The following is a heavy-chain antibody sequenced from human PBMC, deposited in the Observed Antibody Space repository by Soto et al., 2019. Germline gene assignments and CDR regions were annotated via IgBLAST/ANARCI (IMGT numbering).Heavy chain of an antibody. Sequence: QVQLVQSGAEVKKPGASVKVTCKASGYTFTSYDINWVRQATGQGLEWMGWMNPNSGNTGYAQKFQGRVTMTRNTSISTANLEQSSPRSEETAVYCCASSGSGWSLYWGRGTLVTVSS. V-gene: IGHV1-8*01. J-gene: IGHJ4*02. D-gene: IGHD6-19*01. CDR1: GYTFTSYD. CDR3: ASSGSGWSLY. CDR2: MNPNSGNT.